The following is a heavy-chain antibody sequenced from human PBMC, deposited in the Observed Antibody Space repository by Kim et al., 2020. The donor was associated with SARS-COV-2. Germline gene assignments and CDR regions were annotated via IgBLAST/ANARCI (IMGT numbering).Heavy chain of an antibody. Sequence: GGSLRLSCAASGFTFSSYAMHWVRQAPGKGLEWVAVISYDGSNKYYADSVKGRFTISRDNSKNTLYLQMNSLRAEDTAVYYCARSFMGGYYNWFDPWGQGTLVTVSS. CDR2: ISYDGSNK. D-gene: IGHD3-10*01. CDR1: GFTFSSYA. V-gene: IGHV3-30*04. CDR3: ARSFMGGYYNWFDP. J-gene: IGHJ5*02.